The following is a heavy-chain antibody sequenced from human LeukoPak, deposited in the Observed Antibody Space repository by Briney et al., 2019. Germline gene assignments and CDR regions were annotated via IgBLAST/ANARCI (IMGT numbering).Heavy chain of an antibody. D-gene: IGHD6-19*01. J-gene: IGHJ5*02. CDR2: IYYSGST. Sequence: SETLSLTCAVSGGSISSSSYYWGWIRQSPGKGLEWIGSIYYSGSTYYNPSLKSRVTTSVDTSKNQFSLKLSSVTAADTAVYYCATEAMAGSFAFDPWGQGTLVTVSS. CDR3: ATEAMAGSFAFDP. CDR1: GGSISSSSYY. V-gene: IGHV4-39*07.